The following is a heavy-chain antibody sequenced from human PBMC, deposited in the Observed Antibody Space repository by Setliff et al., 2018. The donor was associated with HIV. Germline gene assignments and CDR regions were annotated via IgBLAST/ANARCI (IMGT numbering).Heavy chain of an antibody. CDR3: ARQTWEYYDTLTGYYRSPKNFDS. V-gene: IGHV4-39*01. CDR1: GGSINRSNYY. J-gene: IGHJ4*02. CDR2: ISYTGST. D-gene: IGHD3-9*01. Sequence: SETLSLTCTVPGGSINRSNYYWGWISQPPGQGLEWIGTISYTGSTYYDPSLKSRVTISLDTSKNQFFLKLSSVTAPDTAIYYCARQTWEYYDTLTGYYRSPKNFDSWRQGTLVTVSS.